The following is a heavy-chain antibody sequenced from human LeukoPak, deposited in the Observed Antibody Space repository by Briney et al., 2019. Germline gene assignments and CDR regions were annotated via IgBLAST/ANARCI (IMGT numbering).Heavy chain of an antibody. Sequence: PGGSLRLSCAASGFTFSSYSMNWVRQAPGKGLEWDSSISSSSSYIYYADSVKGRFTISRDNAKNSPYLQMNSLRAEDTAVYYCARAATGYCSGGSCYSFDYWGQGTLVTVSS. CDR3: ARAATGYCSGGSCYSFDY. CDR1: GFTFSSYS. CDR2: ISSSSSYI. V-gene: IGHV3-21*01. J-gene: IGHJ4*02. D-gene: IGHD2-15*01.